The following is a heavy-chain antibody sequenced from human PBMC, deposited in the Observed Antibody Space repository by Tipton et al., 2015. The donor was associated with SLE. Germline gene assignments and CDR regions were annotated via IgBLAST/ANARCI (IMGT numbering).Heavy chain of an antibody. CDR2: ISSSSSYI. Sequence: LSLTCAVYGGSFSGYYWSWIRQPPGKGLEWVSSISSSSSYIYYADSVKGRFTISRDNAKNSLYLQMNSLRAEDTAVYYCAVGRNPHYWGQGTLVTVSS. V-gene: IGHV3-11*06. CDR1: GGSFSGYY. J-gene: IGHJ4*02. CDR3: AVGRNPHY. D-gene: IGHD1-14*01.